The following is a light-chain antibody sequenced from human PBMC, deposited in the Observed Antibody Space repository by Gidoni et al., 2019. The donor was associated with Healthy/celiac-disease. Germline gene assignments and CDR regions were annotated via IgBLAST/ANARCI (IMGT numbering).Light chain of an antibody. CDR2: GAS. CDR3: QQYGSSYP. CDR1: QSVSSSY. J-gene: IGKJ2*01. Sequence: EIVLSPSPGTLSLSPGDRATLSCRASQSVSSSYLAWYQQKPGQAPRLLIYGASSRATGIPDRFSGSGSGTDFTLTISRLEPEEFAVYYCQQYGSSYPFGQGTKLEIK. V-gene: IGKV3-20*01.